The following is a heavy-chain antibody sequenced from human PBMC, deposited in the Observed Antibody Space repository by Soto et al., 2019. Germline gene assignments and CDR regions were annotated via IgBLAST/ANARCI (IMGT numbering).Heavy chain of an antibody. CDR3: ARDSPGCSSDQLLTHYASSRIDV. CDR2: IKQDGSEK. CDR1: GFTFSSHW. V-gene: IGHV3-7*03. Sequence: PGGSLTLSCATTGFTFSSHWMSWVRQAPGKGLEWVANIKQDGSEKYYVDSVKGRFTISIENAKNSLYLQMNSLRAEDTAVYYCARDSPGCSSDQLLTHYASSRIDVWGQGATLPLSS. D-gene: IGHD2-2*01. J-gene: IGHJ6*02.